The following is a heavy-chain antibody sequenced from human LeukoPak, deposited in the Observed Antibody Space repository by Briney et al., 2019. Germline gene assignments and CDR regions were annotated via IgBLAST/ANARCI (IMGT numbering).Heavy chain of an antibody. V-gene: IGHV5-51*01. CDR3: ARRGDYGDYWFDP. CDR1: EYSFTSYW. J-gene: IGHJ5*02. D-gene: IGHD4-17*01. Sequence: GESLKISCKASEYSFTSYWIGWVRQMPGKRLEWMGIIYPGDSDTRYSPPFQGQVTILVDKSISTAYLQWSNLKASDTAMYYCARRGDYGDYWFDPWGQGTLVTVSS. CDR2: IYPGDSDT.